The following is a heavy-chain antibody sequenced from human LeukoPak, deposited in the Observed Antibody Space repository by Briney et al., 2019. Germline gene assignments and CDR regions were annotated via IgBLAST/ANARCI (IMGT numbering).Heavy chain of an antibody. Sequence: GASVKVSCKASGYSFTNYGISWVRQAPGQGLEWVGWVNGYNGNTNYAQKVQDRVTMTTDTSTSTAYMELRSLRSDDTAVYYCARGGNGWFFDDWGQGTLVTVPS. CDR2: VNGYNGNT. J-gene: IGHJ4*02. D-gene: IGHD6-19*01. V-gene: IGHV1-18*01. CDR3: ARGGNGWFFDD. CDR1: GYSFTNYG.